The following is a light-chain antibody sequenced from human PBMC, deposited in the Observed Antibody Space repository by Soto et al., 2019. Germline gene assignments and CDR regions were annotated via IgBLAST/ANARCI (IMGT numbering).Light chain of an antibody. V-gene: IGLV2-14*01. Sequence: QSALTQPASVSGSPGQSITISCTGTSSDVGGYNYVAWYQQHPLKAPKLMIYEVNNRPSGVSSRFSGSKSGNTASLTIAGLQPEDEADYYCSSYTSSSTAVFGGGTKLTVL. CDR3: SSYTSSSTAV. CDR2: EVN. J-gene: IGLJ2*01. CDR1: SSDVGGYNY.